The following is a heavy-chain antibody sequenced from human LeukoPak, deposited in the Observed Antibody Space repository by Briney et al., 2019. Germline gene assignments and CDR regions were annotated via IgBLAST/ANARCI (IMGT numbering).Heavy chain of an antibody. D-gene: IGHD3-22*01. CDR1: GFTFSDYY. V-gene: IGHV3-11*06. Sequence: PGGSLRLSCAASGFTFSDYYMSWIRQAPGKGLEWVSYISSSSSYTNYADSVKGRFTISRDNAKNSLYLQMNSLRAEDTAVYYCARHGLYDSSDYWTFQHWGQGTLVTVSS. CDR2: ISSSSSYT. CDR3: ARHGLYDSSDYWTFQH. J-gene: IGHJ1*01.